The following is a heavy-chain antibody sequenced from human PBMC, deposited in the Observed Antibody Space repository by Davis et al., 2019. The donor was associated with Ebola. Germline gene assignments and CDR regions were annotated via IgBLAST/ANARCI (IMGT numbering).Heavy chain of an antibody. J-gene: IGHJ4*02. V-gene: IGHV3-7*01. CDR3: ARSVILTGHDY. CDR1: GFTVSSNY. CDR2: IKQDGSEK. Sequence: GESLKISCAASGFTVSSNYMSWVRQAPGKGLEWVANIKQDGSEKYYVDSVKGRFTISRDNAKNSLYLQMNSLRAEDTAVYYCARSVILTGHDYWGQGTLVTVSS. D-gene: IGHD3-9*01.